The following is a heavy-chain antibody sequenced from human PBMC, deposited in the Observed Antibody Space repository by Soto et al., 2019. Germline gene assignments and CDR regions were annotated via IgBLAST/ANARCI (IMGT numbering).Heavy chain of an antibody. Sequence: PGGSLRLSCAASGFTFSSYAMHWVRQAPGKGLEWVAVISYDRSNKYYADSVKGRFTISRDNSKNTLYLQMNSLRAEDTAVYYCARDEGYYYDSSGATGHFDYWGQGTLVTVSS. CDR1: GFTFSSYA. V-gene: IGHV3-30-3*01. J-gene: IGHJ4*02. CDR3: ARDEGYYYDSSGATGHFDY. CDR2: ISYDRSNK. D-gene: IGHD3-22*01.